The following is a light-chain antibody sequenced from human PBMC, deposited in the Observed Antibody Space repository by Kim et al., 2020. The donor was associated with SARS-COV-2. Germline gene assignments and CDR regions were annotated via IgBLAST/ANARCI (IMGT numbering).Light chain of an antibody. J-gene: IGLJ3*02. CDR1: NSNIGNYY. Sequence: GQRFTISCSGSNSNIGNYYVYWYQLLPRMAPKLLSYRKNQRSSGVPDRFSGSKSGTSASLAISGLRSEDEADYYCGAWDDSLSGWVFGGGTQLTVL. CDR2: RKN. CDR3: GAWDDSLSGWV. V-gene: IGLV1-47*01.